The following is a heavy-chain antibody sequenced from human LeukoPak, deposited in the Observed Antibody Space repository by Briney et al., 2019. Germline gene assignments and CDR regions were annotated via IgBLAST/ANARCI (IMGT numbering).Heavy chain of an antibody. CDR1: GFTFSNYA. J-gene: IGHJ6*03. V-gene: IGHV3-23*01. Sequence: GGSLRLSCAASGFTFSNYAMTWVRQAPGKGLEWVSGISGSGGSTYYADSVKGRFTISRDNSKNPLYLQMNSLRAEDTAVYYCAKDGYDYYYYYMDVWGKGTTVTVSS. CDR2: ISGSGGST. D-gene: IGHD1-1*01. CDR3: AKDGYDYYYYYMDV.